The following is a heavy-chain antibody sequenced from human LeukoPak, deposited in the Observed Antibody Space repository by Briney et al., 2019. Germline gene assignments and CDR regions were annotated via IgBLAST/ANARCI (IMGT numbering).Heavy chain of an antibody. CDR3: TRVHYGDYVDY. CDR1: GFTFSSYW. CDR2: ISSDGTST. J-gene: IGHJ4*02. Sequence: GXXLRLSCAASGFTFSSYWMHWVRQAPGKGLVWVSRISSDGTSTSYADSVKGRFTISRDNAKNTLYLQMNSLRAEDTAVYHCTRVHYGDYVDYWGQGTLVTVSS. D-gene: IGHD4-17*01. V-gene: IGHV3-74*01.